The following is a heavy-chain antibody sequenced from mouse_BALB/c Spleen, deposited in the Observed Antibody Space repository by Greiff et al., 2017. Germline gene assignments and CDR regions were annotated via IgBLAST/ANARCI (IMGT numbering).Heavy chain of an antibody. D-gene: IGHD2-10*02. CDR1: GFNIKDTY. Sequence: EVKLQESGAELVKPGASVKLSCTASGFNIKDTYMHWVKQRPEQGLEWIGRIDPANGNTKYDPKFQGKATITADTSSNTAYLQLSSLTSEDTAVYYCAKKYGNSYAMDYWGQGTSVTVSS. CDR3: AKKYGNSYAMDY. V-gene: IGHV14-3*02. J-gene: IGHJ4*01. CDR2: IDPANGNT.